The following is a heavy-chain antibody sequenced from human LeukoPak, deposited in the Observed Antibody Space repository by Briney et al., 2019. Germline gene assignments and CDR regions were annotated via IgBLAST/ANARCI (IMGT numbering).Heavy chain of an antibody. CDR1: GGSISSSSYY. Sequence: SETLSLTCTVSGGSISSSSYYRGWIRQPPGTGLEWIGSIYYSGSTYYNPSLKSRVTISVDTSKNQFSLKLSSVTAADTAVYYCARGPRDSSGYYPLFYYYYYMDVWGKGTAVTVSS. V-gene: IGHV4-39*01. D-gene: IGHD3-22*01. J-gene: IGHJ6*03. CDR2: IYYSGST. CDR3: ARGPRDSSGYYPLFYYYYYMDV.